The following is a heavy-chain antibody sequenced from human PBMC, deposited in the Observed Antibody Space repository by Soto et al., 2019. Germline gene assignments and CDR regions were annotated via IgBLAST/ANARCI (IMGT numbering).Heavy chain of an antibody. V-gene: IGHV3-33*01. CDR1: GFTFSSDG. CDR3: ARDYFPYDSSGYYFDY. CDR2: IWYDGSNK. D-gene: IGHD3-22*01. J-gene: IGHJ4*02. Sequence: QVQLVESGGGVVQPGRSLRLSCAASGFTFSSDGMHWVRQAPGKGLEWVAVIWYDGSNKYYADSVKGRFTISRDNSKNTLYLPMNSLRAEDTAVYYCARDYFPYDSSGYYFDYWGQGTLVTVSS.